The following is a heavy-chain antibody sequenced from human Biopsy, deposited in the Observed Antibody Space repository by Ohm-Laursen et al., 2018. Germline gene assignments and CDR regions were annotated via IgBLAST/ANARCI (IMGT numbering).Heavy chain of an antibody. CDR3: TRAGGGKIYGL. Sequence: SQTLSRTCTVSGVSINGGRYYWNCPRNHPGTGLDLIGYIHYSGNTLYNPSLKTRLTISVDTSRNQFSLKLTSVTAADTALYYWTRAGGGKIYGLWGQGTLVTVSS. D-gene: IGHD3-16*01. J-gene: IGHJ4*02. V-gene: IGHV4-31*03. CDR1: GVSINGGRYY. CDR2: IHYSGNT.